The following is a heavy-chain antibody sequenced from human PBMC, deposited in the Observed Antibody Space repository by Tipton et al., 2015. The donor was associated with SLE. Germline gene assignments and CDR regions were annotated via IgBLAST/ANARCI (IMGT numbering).Heavy chain of an antibody. D-gene: IGHD3-10*01. V-gene: IGHV4-31*03. J-gene: IGHJ6*03. CDR2: IYYSGST. CDR1: GSSISSGGYY. Sequence: TLSLTCTVSGSSISSGGYYWSWIRQHPGKGLEWIGYIYYSGSTYYNPSLKSRVTISVDTSKNQFSLKLSSVTAADTAVYYCARDQGDLYYYYYMDVWGKGTTVTVSS. CDR3: ARDQGDLYYYYYMDV.